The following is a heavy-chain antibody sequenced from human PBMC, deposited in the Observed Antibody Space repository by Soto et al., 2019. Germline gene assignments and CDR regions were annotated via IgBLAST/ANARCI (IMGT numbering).Heavy chain of an antibody. J-gene: IGHJ6*02. Sequence: QVQLVESGGGVVQPGRSLRLSCAASGFTFSSYGMHWVRQAPGKGLEWVAVIWYDGSNKYYADSVKGRFTISRDNSKNTLYLQMNSLRAEDTAVYYCARGGVTRGGMDVWGQGTTVTVSS. D-gene: IGHD4-4*01. V-gene: IGHV3-33*01. CDR2: IWYDGSNK. CDR3: ARGGVTRGGMDV. CDR1: GFTFSSYG.